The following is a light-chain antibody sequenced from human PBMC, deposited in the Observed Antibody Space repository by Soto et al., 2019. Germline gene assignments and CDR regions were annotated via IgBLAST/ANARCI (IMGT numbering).Light chain of an antibody. CDR1: RSVSSY. J-gene: IGKJ4*01. Sequence: EIVLTQSPATLPLSPGERATLSCRASRSVSSYLAWYQQKPGQAPRLLIYNAFNRATGIPARFSGSGSGTDFTLTISRLEPEDFAVYDCQQRSSWPPALTFGGGTKVEIK. V-gene: IGKV3-11*01. CDR2: NAF. CDR3: QQRSSWPPALT.